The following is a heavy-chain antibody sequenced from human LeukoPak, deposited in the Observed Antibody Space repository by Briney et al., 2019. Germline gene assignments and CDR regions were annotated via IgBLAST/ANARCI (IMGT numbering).Heavy chain of an antibody. Sequence: ASVKVSCKASGYTFTSYDINWVRQATGQGLEWMGWMNPNSGNTGYAQKFQGRVTMTRNTFISTAYMELSSLRSEDTAVYYCAVSYYYDSSGYDDYWGQGTLVTVSS. J-gene: IGHJ4*02. D-gene: IGHD3-22*01. CDR1: GYTFTSYD. CDR3: AVSYYYDSSGYDDY. CDR2: MNPNSGNT. V-gene: IGHV1-8*01.